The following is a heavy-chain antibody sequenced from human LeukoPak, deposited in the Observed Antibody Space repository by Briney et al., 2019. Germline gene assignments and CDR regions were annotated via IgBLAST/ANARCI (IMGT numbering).Heavy chain of an antibody. Sequence: SETLSLTCTVSGGSISSYYWSWIRQPAGKGLEWIGRIYTSGSTNYNPSLKSRVTISVDTSKNQFSLKLSSVTAADTAVYYCARVGTMVRGGAFDIWGQGTMVTVSS. V-gene: IGHV4-4*07. CDR1: GGSISSYY. CDR3: ARVGTMVRGGAFDI. CDR2: IYTSGST. D-gene: IGHD3-10*01. J-gene: IGHJ3*02.